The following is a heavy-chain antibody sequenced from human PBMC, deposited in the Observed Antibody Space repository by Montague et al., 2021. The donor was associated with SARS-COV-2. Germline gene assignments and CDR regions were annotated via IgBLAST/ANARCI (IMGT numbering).Heavy chain of an antibody. CDR3: ARDLRDYDILTGYL. D-gene: IGHD3-9*01. CDR2: ITSSGSTI. V-gene: IGHV3-48*03. J-gene: IGHJ4*02. Sequence: SLSLSLSASGFPFSSYEMNWVRQAPGKGLEWVSYITSSGSTIYYADSVKGRFTISRDNAKNSLFLQMNSLRAEDTAVYYCARDLRDYDILTGYLWGQGTLVTVSS. CDR1: GFPFSSYE.